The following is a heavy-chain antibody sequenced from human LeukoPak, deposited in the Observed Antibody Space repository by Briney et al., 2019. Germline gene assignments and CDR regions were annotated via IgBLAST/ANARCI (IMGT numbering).Heavy chain of an antibody. V-gene: IGHV3-21*01. Sequence: GGSLRLSCAASGFTFSSYSMNWVRQAPGKGLEWVSSISSSSSYIYYADSVKGRFTISRDNAKNSLYLQMNSLRAEDTAVYYCARDLAARLDAFDIWGQGTMVTVSS. CDR1: GFTFSSYS. CDR2: ISSSSSYI. CDR3: ARDLAARLDAFDI. D-gene: IGHD6-6*01. J-gene: IGHJ3*02.